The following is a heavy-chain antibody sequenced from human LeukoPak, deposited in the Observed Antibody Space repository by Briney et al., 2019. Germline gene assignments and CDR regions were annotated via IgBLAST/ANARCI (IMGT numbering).Heavy chain of an antibody. CDR3: AKSQSGYCSGGSCSCDY. V-gene: IGHV3-53*01. CDR2: IYSGGST. J-gene: IGHJ4*02. Sequence: GGSLRLSCAASGFTVSSNYMSWVRQAPGKGLEWVSVIYSGGSTYYADSVKGRFTISRDNSKNTLCLQMNSLRAEDTAIYYCAKSQSGYCSGGSCSCDYWGQGTLVTVSS. CDR1: GFTVSSNY. D-gene: IGHD2-15*01.